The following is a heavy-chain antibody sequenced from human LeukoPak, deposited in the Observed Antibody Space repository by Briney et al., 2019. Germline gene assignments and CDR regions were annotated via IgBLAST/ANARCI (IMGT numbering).Heavy chain of an antibody. CDR1: GYTFTSYY. Sequence: ASVKVSCKASGYTFTSYYMHWVRQAPGQGPEWMGIINPSGGSTSYAQKFQGRVTMTRDTSTSTVYMELSSLRSEDTAVYYCARGGMIAVAGTGFFGYGMDVWGQGTTVTVSS. V-gene: IGHV1-46*01. CDR3: ARGGMIAVAGTGFFGYGMDV. J-gene: IGHJ6*02. D-gene: IGHD6-19*01. CDR2: INPSGGST.